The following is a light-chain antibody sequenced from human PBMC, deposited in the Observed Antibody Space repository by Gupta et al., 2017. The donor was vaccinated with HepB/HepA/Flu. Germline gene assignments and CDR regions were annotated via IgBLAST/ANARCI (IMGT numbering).Light chain of an antibody. CDR1: SSDVGSYNL. J-gene: IGLJ2*01. V-gene: IGLV2-23*02. Sequence: QSALTQPASVSGSPGQSITISCTGTSSDVGSYNLVPWYQQHPGKAPKLMIYEVSKRPAGVSSRFSGSKSGNTASLTISGLQAEDEADYYCCSDAGSSTFVFGGGTKLTVI. CDR3: CSDAGSSTFV. CDR2: EVS.